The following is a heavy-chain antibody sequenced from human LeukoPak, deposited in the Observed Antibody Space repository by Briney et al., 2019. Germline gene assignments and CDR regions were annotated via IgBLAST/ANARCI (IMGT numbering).Heavy chain of an antibody. V-gene: IGHV4-39*01. CDR3: ARHGIAAAGTVWFDP. D-gene: IGHD6-13*01. Sequence: WIRQPPGKGLEWIGSIYYSGSTYYNPSLKSRVTISVDTSKNQFSLKLSSVTAADTAVYYCARHGIAAAGTVWFDPWGQGTLVTVSS. J-gene: IGHJ5*02. CDR2: IYYSGST.